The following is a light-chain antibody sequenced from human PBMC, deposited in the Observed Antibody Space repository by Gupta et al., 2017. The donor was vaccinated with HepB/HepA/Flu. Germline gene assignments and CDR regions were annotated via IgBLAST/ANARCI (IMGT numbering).Light chain of an antibody. J-gene: IGKJ5*01. CDR3: QQRANWHLVT. CDR2: DAF. V-gene: IGKV3-11*01. Sequence: EIVLTQFPATLSLSPGERVTLSCRASQSVSLSLAWYQQKPGQAPRLLVYDAFSRAAGVPPRFRGVGSGTDFTLTISRLEPEDFAVYYCQQRANWHLVTFGQGTRLDIK. CDR1: QSVSLS.